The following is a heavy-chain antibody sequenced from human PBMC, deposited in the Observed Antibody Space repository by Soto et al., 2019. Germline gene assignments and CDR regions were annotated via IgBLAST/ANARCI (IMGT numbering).Heavy chain of an antibody. CDR1: GFAFSRFA. J-gene: IGHJ2*01. CDR2: ISYDATTK. CDR3: VREPCGDCFDWYVDL. D-gene: IGHD2-21*02. V-gene: IGHV3-30*09. Sequence: QLVESGGGVVQPGGSLRLSCAASGFAFSRFALHWLRQAPGKGLAWVALISYDATTKYYPDAVKGRFAISRDNDNKNLDLGLNSLMLEETAFYYCVREPCGDCFDWYVDLWGHGTLVTVSS.